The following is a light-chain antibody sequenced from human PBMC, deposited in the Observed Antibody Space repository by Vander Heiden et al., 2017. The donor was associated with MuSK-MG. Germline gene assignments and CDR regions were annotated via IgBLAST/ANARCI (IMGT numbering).Light chain of an antibody. Sequence: IVLTQSPPTLSLSPGERATLACRASKSVRSYIAWYQQKPGQAPRLLIYDLANRATGIPARFSGSGSNTDFTLTISSLEAEDFAVYYCQQRSSWPITFGQGTRLEIK. CDR2: DLA. J-gene: IGKJ5*01. V-gene: IGKV3-11*01. CDR1: KSVRSY. CDR3: QQRSSWPIT.